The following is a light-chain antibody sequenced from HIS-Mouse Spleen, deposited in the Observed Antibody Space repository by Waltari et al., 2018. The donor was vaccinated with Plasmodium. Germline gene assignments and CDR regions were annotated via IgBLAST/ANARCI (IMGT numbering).Light chain of an antibody. Sequence: QSALTQPASVSGSPGQSITISCTGPSSDVGGYNYVSCYQQHPGKAPKLMIYDVSNRPSGVSNRFSGSKSGNTASLTISGLQAEDEADYYCSSYTSSSTVFGGGTKLTVL. CDR1: SSDVGGYNY. CDR3: SSYTSSSTV. J-gene: IGLJ2*01. CDR2: DVS. V-gene: IGLV2-14*03.